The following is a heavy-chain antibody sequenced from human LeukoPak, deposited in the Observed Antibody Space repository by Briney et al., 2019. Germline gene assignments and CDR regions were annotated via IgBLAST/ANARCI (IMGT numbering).Heavy chain of an antibody. D-gene: IGHD6-13*01. CDR3: ARGFSSNWYVDP. CDR2: IYYSGNT. J-gene: IGHJ5*02. Sequence: SETLSLTCTVSGGSISSYYWSWIRQPPGKGLEWIGYIYYSGNTNYNPSLKSRVTISVDTSKNQFSPKLNSVTAADTAVYHCARGFSSNWYVDPWGQGTLVTVSS. V-gene: IGHV4-59*12. CDR1: GGSISSYY.